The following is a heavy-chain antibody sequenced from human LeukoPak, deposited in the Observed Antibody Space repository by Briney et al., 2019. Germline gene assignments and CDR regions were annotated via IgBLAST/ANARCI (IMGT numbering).Heavy chain of an antibody. Sequence: PGGSLKLSCAASGFTFSSYAMSWVRQAPGKGREWVSAISGGGGSRYYADSVKGRFTISRDTSKNTLYLQMNTLRAEDTAVYYCAKSQEDDSSGYYYSNFDYWGQGTLVTVSS. CDR3: AKSQEDDSSGYYYSNFDY. V-gene: IGHV3-23*01. CDR1: GFTFSSYA. J-gene: IGHJ4*02. D-gene: IGHD3-22*01. CDR2: ISGGGGSR.